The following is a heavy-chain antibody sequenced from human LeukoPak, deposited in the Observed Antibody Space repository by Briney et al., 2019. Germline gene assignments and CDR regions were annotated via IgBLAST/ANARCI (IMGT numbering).Heavy chain of an antibody. V-gene: IGHV4-4*07. CDR3: AREGGGPRWLDP. J-gene: IGHJ5*02. CDR1: GGSIRIYY. Sequence: KPSETLSLTCTVPGGSIRIYYWSWIRQPAGKGLEWIGRINTSGSSNYNPSLRSRVTLSVDTSKNQYSLNLSSMTAADTAVYSCAREGGGPRWLDPWGQGTLVTVSS. D-gene: IGHD6-25*01. CDR2: INTSGSS.